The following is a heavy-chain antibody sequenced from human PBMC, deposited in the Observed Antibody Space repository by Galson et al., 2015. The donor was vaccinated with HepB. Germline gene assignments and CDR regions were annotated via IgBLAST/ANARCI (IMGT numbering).Heavy chain of an antibody. CDR2: FDPEDGET. Sequence: TELSMHWVRQAPGKGLEWMGGFDPEDGETIYAQKFQGRVTMTEDTSTDTAYMELSSLRSEDTAVYYCARDRRTGYHGDYYYGMDVWGQGTTVTVSS. CDR3: ARDRRTGYHGDYYYGMDV. V-gene: IGHV1-24*01. D-gene: IGHD3/OR15-3a*01. CDR1: TELS. J-gene: IGHJ6*02.